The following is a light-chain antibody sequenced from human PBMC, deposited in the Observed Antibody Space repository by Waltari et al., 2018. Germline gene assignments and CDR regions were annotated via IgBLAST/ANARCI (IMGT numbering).Light chain of an antibody. CDR1: QSISSY. CDR3: QQSVTTPLT. CDR2: AAS. Sequence: DVQMTQSPSSLSASLGDRVTITCRAGQSISSYLNWYQPKPGMAPKLLIYAASTLQTGVPSRFSGSGSGTDFTLTISSLQPEDFATYYCQQSVTTPLTFGGGTKVEIK. J-gene: IGKJ4*02. V-gene: IGKV1-39*01.